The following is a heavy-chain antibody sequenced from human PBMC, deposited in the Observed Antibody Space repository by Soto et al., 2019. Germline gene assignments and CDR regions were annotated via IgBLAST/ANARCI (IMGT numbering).Heavy chain of an antibody. J-gene: IGHJ5*02. D-gene: IGHD5-18*01. Sequence: GESLKISCKAFGYSFSTYWIGWVRQMPAKGLEWMGIIYPSDSYTNYSPSFQGHVTISADKSISTAYLQWSSLKASDTAMYYCARLPDVDTAMVSVVSWGQGTLVTVSS. CDR2: IYPSDSYT. CDR3: ARLPDVDTAMVSVVS. CDR1: GYSFSTYW. V-gene: IGHV5-10-1*01.